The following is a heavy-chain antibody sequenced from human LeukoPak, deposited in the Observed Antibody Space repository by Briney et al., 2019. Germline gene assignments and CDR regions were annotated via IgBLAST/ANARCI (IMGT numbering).Heavy chain of an antibody. CDR3: ARAYESRGCFDY. Sequence: SQTLSLTCTVSGGSISSGDYYWSWIRQPPGKGLEWIGYIYYSGSTYYNPSLKSRVTISVDTSKNQFSLKLSSVTAADTAVYYCARAYESRGCFDYWGQGTLVTVSS. CDR2: IYYSGST. D-gene: IGHD3-3*01. V-gene: IGHV4-30-4*01. CDR1: GGSISSGDYY. J-gene: IGHJ4*02.